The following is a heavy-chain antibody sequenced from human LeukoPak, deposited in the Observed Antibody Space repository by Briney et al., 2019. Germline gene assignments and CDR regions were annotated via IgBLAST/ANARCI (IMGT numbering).Heavy chain of an antibody. CDR3: ASTGSSGNWYFDP. D-gene: IGHD6-13*01. J-gene: IGHJ5*02. CDR2: IYYSGST. CDR1: GGSIGSSY. V-gene: IGHV4-59*08. Sequence: SETLSLTCTVSGGSIGSSYWSWIRQPPGKGLEWIGYIYYSGSTNYNPSLKSRGTISVDTSKNQLSLRLTSVTAADTAVYYCASTGSSGNWYFDPWGQGTLVTVSS.